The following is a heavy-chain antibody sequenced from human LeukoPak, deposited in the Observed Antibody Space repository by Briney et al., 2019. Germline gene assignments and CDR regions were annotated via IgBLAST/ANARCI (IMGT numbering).Heavy chain of an antibody. D-gene: IGHD1-26*01. CDR3: ARAVGAKLLDY. CDR1: GYIFTSYW. J-gene: IGHJ4*02. CDR2: IYPGDSDT. V-gene: IGHV5-51*01. Sequence: GASLKISCEGSGYIFTSYWIGWVRQLPGKGLEWMGIIYPGDSDTRYSPSFQGQVTISADKSISTAYLQWSSLKASDTAMYYCARAVGAKLLDYWGQGTLVTVSS.